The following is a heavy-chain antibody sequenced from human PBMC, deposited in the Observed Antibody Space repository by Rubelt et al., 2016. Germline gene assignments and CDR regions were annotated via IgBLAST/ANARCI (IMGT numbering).Heavy chain of an antibody. Sequence: EVQLVESGGGVVQPGGSLRLSCAASGFTFDDYAMHWVRQAPGKGLEWVSLISGDGGSTYYADSVKGRFTISRDNSKTSLYLQMNSLRTEDTALYYCAKGYSSSWYGKIDYWGQGTLVTVSS. D-gene: IGHD6-13*01. J-gene: IGHJ4*02. CDR2: ISGDGGST. V-gene: IGHV3-43*02. CDR1: GFTFDDYA. CDR3: AKGYSSSWYGKIDY.